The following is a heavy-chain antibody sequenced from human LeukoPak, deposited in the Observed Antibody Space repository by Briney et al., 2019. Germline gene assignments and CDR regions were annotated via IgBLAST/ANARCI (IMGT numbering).Heavy chain of an antibody. CDR3: ARMAAVAGTNY. CDR1: GFTFSHYW. Sequence: GGSLRLSCVASGFTFSHYWMTWYRQAPGKGLEWVANLNQDGSIQAYGDSVRGRFTISRDNAKNKLYLQMNSLRAEDTAVYYCARMAAVAGTNYWGQGSLVTVSS. V-gene: IGHV3-7*01. CDR2: LNQDGSIQ. D-gene: IGHD6-19*01. J-gene: IGHJ4*02.